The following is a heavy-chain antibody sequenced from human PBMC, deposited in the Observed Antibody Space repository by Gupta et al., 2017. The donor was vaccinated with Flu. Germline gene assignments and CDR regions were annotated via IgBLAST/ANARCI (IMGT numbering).Heavy chain of an antibody. J-gene: IGHJ4*02. CDR2: INRDGTNI. V-gene: IGHV3-74*03. CDR1: GVRFSNYG. Sequence: ASGVRFSNYGMDWVRQAPGKGLVWVSHINRDGTNITYADSVKGRFTTSRDNARNTLHLHMNSLRAEDTAVYYCVRWSAGGWYVLDFWGQGTLVIGSS. CDR3: VRWSAGGWYVLDF. D-gene: IGHD3-16*01.